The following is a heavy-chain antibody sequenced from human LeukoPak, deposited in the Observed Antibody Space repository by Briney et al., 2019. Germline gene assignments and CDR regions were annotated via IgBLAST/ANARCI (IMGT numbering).Heavy chain of an antibody. V-gene: IGHV4-59*01. CDR3: AREASRAGTYYFDY. D-gene: IGHD3-10*01. J-gene: IGHJ4*02. CDR1: GGSISSYY. Sequence: ASETLSLTCTVSGGSISSYYWSWMRQPPGKGLEWIGCIYYSGSTNYNPSLKSRVTISVDTSKNQFSLKLRSVTAADTAVYFCAREASRAGTYYFDYWGQGTLLTVSS. CDR2: IYYSGST.